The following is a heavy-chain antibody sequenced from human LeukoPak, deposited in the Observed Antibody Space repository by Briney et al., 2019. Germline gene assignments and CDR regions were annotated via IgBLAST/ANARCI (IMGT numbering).Heavy chain of an antibody. V-gene: IGHV4-39*02. J-gene: IGHJ5*02. CDR3: ARSHSARGGLNWFDP. D-gene: IGHD3-16*01. Sequence: SETLSLTCTVSGGSISSSSYYWGWIRQPPGKGLEWIGSIYHTGTTYYNPSLKSRVTISVDTSKNHFSLKLSSVTAADTAVYYCARSHSARGGLNWFDPWGQGALVTVSS. CDR1: GGSISSSSYY. CDR2: IYHTGTT.